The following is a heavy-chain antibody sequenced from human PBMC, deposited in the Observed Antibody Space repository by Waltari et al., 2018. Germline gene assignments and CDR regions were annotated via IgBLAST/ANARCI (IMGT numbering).Heavy chain of an antibody. Sequence: QVQLVDSGGDLVRPGGSLTIPCAASGFSLTNYYMSWIRQAPGKGLEWISYIATTSKTKNADSVKGRFTISRDNANNSMYLHMNNVRVEDTAVYFCARAYGSTGDFDLWGQGTLVTVSS. CDR3: ARAYGSTGDFDL. J-gene: IGHJ4*02. CDR2: IATTSKT. V-gene: IGHV3-11*06. CDR1: GFSLTNYY. D-gene: IGHD3-9*01.